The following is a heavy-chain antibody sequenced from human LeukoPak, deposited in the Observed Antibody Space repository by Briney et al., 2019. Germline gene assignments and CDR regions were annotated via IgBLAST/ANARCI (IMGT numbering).Heavy chain of an antibody. CDR1: GGSISSYY. J-gene: IGHJ5*02. Sequence: SEPLSLTCTVSGGSISSYYWSWIRQPPGKGLEWIGYIYTSGSTNYNPSLKSRVTISVDTSKNQFSLKLSSVTAAGTAVYYCARHGIWDYDFWSGYTGWFDPWGQGTLVTVSS. V-gene: IGHV4-4*09. D-gene: IGHD3-3*01. CDR3: ARHGIWDYDFWSGYTGWFDP. CDR2: IYTSGST.